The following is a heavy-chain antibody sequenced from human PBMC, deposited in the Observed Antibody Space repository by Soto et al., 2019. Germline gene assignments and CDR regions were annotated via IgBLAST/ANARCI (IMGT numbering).Heavy chain of an antibody. D-gene: IGHD2-15*01. CDR2: IYSGGST. J-gene: IGHJ3*02. Sequence: EVQLVESGGGLVQPGGSLRLSCAASGFTVSSNYMSWVRQAPGKGLEWVSVIYSGGSTYYADSVKGRFTISRDNSKNTLYLQMNSLRAEDTAVYYCASRVYCSGGSCRSDAFDIWGQGTMVTVSS. V-gene: IGHV3-66*01. CDR1: GFTVSSNY. CDR3: ASRVYCSGGSCRSDAFDI.